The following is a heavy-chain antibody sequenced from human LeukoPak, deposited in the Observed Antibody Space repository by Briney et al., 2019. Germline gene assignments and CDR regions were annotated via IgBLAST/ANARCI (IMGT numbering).Heavy chain of an antibody. D-gene: IGHD6-13*01. V-gene: IGHV4-34*01. CDR1: GGSFSGYY. CDR3: ARGRAAGDV. J-gene: IGHJ6*04. CDR2: INHSGST. Sequence: SETLSLTCAVYGGSFSGYYWSWIRQPPGKGLEWIGEINHSGSTNYNPSLKSRVTISVDTSKNQFSLKLSSVTAADTAVYYCARGRAAGDVWGKGTTVTVSS.